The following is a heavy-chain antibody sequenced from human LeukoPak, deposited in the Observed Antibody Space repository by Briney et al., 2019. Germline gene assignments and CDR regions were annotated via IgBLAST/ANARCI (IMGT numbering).Heavy chain of an antibody. Sequence: PGGSLRLSCAASGFTFSSYYMSWVRQAPGKGLEWVSVIYSGGSTYYADSVKGRFTISRDNSKNTLYLQMNSLRAEDTAVYYCASHAWGGYNPFDYWGQGTLVTVSS. CDR1: GFTFSSYY. CDR2: IYSGGST. V-gene: IGHV3-66*04. J-gene: IGHJ4*02. D-gene: IGHD5-24*01. CDR3: ASHAWGGYNPFDY.